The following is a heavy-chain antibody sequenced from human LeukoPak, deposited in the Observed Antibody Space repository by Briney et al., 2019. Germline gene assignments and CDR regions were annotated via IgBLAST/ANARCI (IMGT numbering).Heavy chain of an antibody. V-gene: IGHV1-18*01. CDR3: ARDRGNSGSYRKFDY. J-gene: IGHJ4*02. Sequence: ASVKVSCKASGYTFTSYGISRVRQAPGQGLEWMGWISSYNGNTNYAQKLQGRVTMTTDTSTSTAYMELRSLRSDDTAVYYCARDRGNSGSYRKFDYWGQGTLVTVSS. CDR1: GYTFTSYG. D-gene: IGHD1-26*01. CDR2: ISSYNGNT.